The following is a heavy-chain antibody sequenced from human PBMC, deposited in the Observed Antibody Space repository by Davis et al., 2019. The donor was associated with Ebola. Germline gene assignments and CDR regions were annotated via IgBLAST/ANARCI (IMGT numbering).Heavy chain of an antibody. CDR2: IYYSGST. CDR1: GGSISSYY. J-gene: IGHJ4*02. V-gene: IGHV4-59*01. D-gene: IGHD5-18*01. Sequence: PSETLSLTCTVSGGSISSYYWSWIRQPPGKGLEWIGYIYYSGSTNYNPSLKSRVTISVDTSKNQFSLKLSSMTAADTAVYYCARGIQRTSDYWGQGTLVTVSS. CDR3: ARGIQRTSDY.